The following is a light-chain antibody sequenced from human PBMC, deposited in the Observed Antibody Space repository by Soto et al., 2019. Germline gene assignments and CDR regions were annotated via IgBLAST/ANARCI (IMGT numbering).Light chain of an antibody. CDR2: DVN. CDR3: CSYAGSYTEI. J-gene: IGLJ1*01. CDR1: SSDVGGYNY. V-gene: IGLV2-11*01. Sequence: QSALTQPRSVSGSPGQSVTISCTGTSSDVGGYNYVSWYQQHPGKAPKLMIYDVNKRPSGVPDRFSGSKSGNTASLTISGLQAEDEADYYCCSYAGSYTEIFGTGTKLTVL.